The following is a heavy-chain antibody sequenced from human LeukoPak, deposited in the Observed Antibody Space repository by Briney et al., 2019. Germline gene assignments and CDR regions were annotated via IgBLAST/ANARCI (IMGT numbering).Heavy chain of an antibody. Sequence: AASVKVSCKASGYTFTSYDINWVRQATGQGPEWMGWMNPNSGNTGYAQKFQGRVTMTRNTSISTAYMELSSLRSEDTAVYYCARDGYPRYAIYYFDYWGQGTLVTVSS. CDR2: MNPNSGNT. CDR1: GYTFTSYD. D-gene: IGHD5-24*01. CDR3: ARDGYPRYAIYYFDY. J-gene: IGHJ4*02. V-gene: IGHV1-8*01.